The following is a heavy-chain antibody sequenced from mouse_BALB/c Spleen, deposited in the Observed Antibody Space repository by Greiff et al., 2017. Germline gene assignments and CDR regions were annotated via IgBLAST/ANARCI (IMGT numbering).Heavy chain of an antibody. J-gene: IGHJ2*01. D-gene: IGHD2-3*01. V-gene: IGHV5-6-5*01. CDR2: ISSGGST. CDR1: GFTFSSYA. CDR3: ARRGGSYDGTPDY. Sequence: EVMLVESGGGLVKPGGSLKLSCAASGFTFSSYAMSWVRQTPEKRLEWVASISSGGSTYYPDSVKGRFTISRDNARNILYLQMSSLRSEDTAMYYCARRGGSYDGTPDYWGQGTTLTVSS.